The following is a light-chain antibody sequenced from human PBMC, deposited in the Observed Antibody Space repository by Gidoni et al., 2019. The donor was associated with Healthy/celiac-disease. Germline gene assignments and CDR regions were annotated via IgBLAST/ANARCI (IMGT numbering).Light chain of an antibody. Sequence: EIVLTQSPANLSLSPGERATLSCRASQSVRSYLAWYQQKPGQAPRLLIYDASNRATGIPARFSGSGSGTDFTLTISSLEPEDFAVYYGQQRSNWPPYMYTFGQGTKLEIK. CDR3: QQRSNWPPYMYT. CDR1: QSVRSY. CDR2: DAS. J-gene: IGKJ2*01. V-gene: IGKV3-11*01.